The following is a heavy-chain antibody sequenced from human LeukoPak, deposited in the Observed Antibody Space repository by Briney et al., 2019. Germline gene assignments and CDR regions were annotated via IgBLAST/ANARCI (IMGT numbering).Heavy chain of an antibody. CDR2: INPNSGGT. Sequence: ASVKVSCKASGYTFTGYYMHWVRQAPGQGLEWMGWINPNSGGTNYAQKFQGRVTMTRDTSISTAYMELSRLRSDDTAVYYCARDLRSIVVVPAALPHYWGQGTLVTVSS. J-gene: IGHJ4*02. CDR3: ARDLRSIVVVPAALPHY. CDR1: GYTFTGYY. D-gene: IGHD2-2*01. V-gene: IGHV1-2*02.